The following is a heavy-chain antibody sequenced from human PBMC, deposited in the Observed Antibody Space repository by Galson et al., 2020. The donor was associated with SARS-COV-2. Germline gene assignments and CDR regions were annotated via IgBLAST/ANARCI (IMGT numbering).Heavy chain of an antibody. J-gene: IGHJ4*02. D-gene: IGHD3-10*01. Sequence: SVKVSCKASGGTFSSYAISWVRQAPGHGLEWMGGIIPIFGTANYAQKFQGRVTITADESTSTAYMELSSLRSEDTAVYYCAGGGLGGFGGLFYQYYFDYWGQGTLVTVSS. CDR2: IIPIFGTA. V-gene: IGHV1-69*13. CDR1: GGTFSSYA. CDR3: AGGGLGGFGGLFYQYYFDY.